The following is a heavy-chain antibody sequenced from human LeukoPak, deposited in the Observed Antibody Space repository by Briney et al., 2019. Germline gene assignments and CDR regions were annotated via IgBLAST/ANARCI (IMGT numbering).Heavy chain of an antibody. CDR3: ARDDILTGQPWNY. CDR1: GFTFSSYS. Sequence: GGSLRLSCAASGFTFSSYSMNWVRQAPGKGLEWVSSISSSSSYIYYADSVKGRFTISRDNAKNSLYLQMNSLRAEDTAVYYCARDDILTGQPWNYWGQGTLVTASS. J-gene: IGHJ4*02. D-gene: IGHD3-9*01. V-gene: IGHV3-21*01. CDR2: ISSSSSYI.